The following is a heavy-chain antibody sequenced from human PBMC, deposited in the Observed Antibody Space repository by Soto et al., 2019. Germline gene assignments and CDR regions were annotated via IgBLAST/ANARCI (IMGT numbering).Heavy chain of an antibody. Sequence: GGSLRLSCAASGFTFSSYAMSWVRQAPGKGLEWVSAISGSGGSTYYADSVKGRFTISRDNSKTTQYLQMFLLRAEDTAVYYCPREISYVSGGHLYSGMDVLGQGSAVTVSS. CDR1: GFTFSSYA. V-gene: IGHV3-23*01. CDR3: PREISYVSGGHLYSGMDV. CDR2: ISGSGGST. D-gene: IGHD3-16*01. J-gene: IGHJ6*02.